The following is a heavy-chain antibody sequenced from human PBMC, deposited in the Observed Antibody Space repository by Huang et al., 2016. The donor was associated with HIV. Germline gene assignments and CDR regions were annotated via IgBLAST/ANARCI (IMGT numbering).Heavy chain of an antibody. CDR2: INHSGNT. V-gene: IGHV4-34*02. CDR3: ARRYNSRRDY. D-gene: IGHD3-22*01. CDR1: GGSFGGYY. Sequence: QVQLEQWGAGLLKASETLSLTCAVYGGSFGGYYWIWLRQAPGKGLEWVGEINHSGNTNYNPSLKSRVNMSVDTSKSQFSLYLTSLSAADTGTYFCARRYNSRRDYWGRGTLVTVHS. J-gene: IGHJ4*02.